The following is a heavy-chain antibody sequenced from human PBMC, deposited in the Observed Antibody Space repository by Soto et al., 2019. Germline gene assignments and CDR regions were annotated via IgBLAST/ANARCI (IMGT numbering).Heavy chain of an antibody. CDR1: GDSVSSNSAA. D-gene: IGHD3-22*01. CDR2: TYYRSKWYN. J-gene: IGHJ6*02. V-gene: IGHV6-1*01. CDR3: ARDRFMDSSGYYSNYYYGMDA. Sequence: QTLSLTSAISGDSVSSNSAAWNWIRQSPSRGLEWLGRTYYRSKWYNDYAVSVKSRITINPDTSKNQFSLQLNSVTPEDTAVYYCARDRFMDSSGYYSNYYYGMDAWGLGTTVTVSS.